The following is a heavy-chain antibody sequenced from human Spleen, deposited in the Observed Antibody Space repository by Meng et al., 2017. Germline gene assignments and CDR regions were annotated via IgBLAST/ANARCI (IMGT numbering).Heavy chain of an antibody. V-gene: IGHV1-2*06. Sequence: QVALVPSGADVRQHVPSTSVCRTPAGSPCPAYGLAWFRQAPGQGLGGMRRIDPDPGDTLCVQKFQCSVSMTGSTSISTAYVELSCLRSVDPAVYYCARDEDISAAGTLFGDYWGQGTLVTVSS. D-gene: IGHD6-13*01. CDR3: ARDEDISAAGTLFGDY. CDR1: GSPCPAYG. CDR2: IDPDPGDT. J-gene: IGHJ4*02.